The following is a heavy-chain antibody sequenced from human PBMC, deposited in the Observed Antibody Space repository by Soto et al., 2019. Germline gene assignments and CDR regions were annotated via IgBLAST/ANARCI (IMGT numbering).Heavy chain of an antibody. D-gene: IGHD2-2*01. CDR2: IIPIFGTA. Sequence: SVKVSCKASGGTLSSYAISWVRQAPGQGLEWMGGIIPIFGTANYAQKFQGRVTITADESTSTAYMELSSLRSEDTAVYYCARSVSFRYQLLKRGMDVWGQGTTVTVSS. V-gene: IGHV1-69*13. CDR3: ARSVSFRYQLLKRGMDV. J-gene: IGHJ6*02. CDR1: GGTLSSYA.